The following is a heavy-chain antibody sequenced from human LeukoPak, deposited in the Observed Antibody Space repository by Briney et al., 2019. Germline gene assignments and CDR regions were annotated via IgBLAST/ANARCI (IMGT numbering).Heavy chain of an antibody. J-gene: IGHJ5*02. CDR2: ISSYNGNT. CDR3: ARGRGFSSRGYDILTGYVRAYADWFDP. D-gene: IGHD3-9*01. Sequence: GASVKVSCKASGYTFTSYGISWVRQAPGQGLEWMGWISSYNGNTNYAQKFQGRVTMTTDTSTSTAYMELRSLRSDDTAVYYCARGRGFSSRGYDILTGYVRAYADWFDPWGQGTLVTVSS. V-gene: IGHV1-18*01. CDR1: GYTFTSYG.